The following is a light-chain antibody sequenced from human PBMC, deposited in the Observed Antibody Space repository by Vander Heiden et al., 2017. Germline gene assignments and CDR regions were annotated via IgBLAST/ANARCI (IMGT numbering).Light chain of an antibody. CDR1: QSVSSSY. J-gene: IGKJ4*01. V-gene: IGKV3-20*01. CDR2: GAS. CDR3: QQYGSSPLS. Sequence: EIVLTQSPGTLSLSPGERATLSCRASQSVSSSYLAWYQQKPGQAPRLLIYGASSRATGIPDRFSGSGSGTDFTLTISRLEPEDFAVYYCQQYGSSPLSFRGETKVEIK.